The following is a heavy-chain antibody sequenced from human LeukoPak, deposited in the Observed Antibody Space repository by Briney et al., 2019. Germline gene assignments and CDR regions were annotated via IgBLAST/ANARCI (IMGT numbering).Heavy chain of an antibody. CDR3: AKDCIAGSGWHCFDY. Sequence: GGSPRDSCATFGFSFSTYWMSWIRQAPGNGPEWVANINQDGRTKYYVDSVRGRFTISRDNSKNSLYLQMNSLRTEDTALYYCAKDCIAGSGWHCFDYWAEGTLVTVSS. V-gene: IGHV3-7*03. CDR2: INQDGRTK. J-gene: IGHJ4*02. D-gene: IGHD6-25*01. CDR1: GFSFSTYW.